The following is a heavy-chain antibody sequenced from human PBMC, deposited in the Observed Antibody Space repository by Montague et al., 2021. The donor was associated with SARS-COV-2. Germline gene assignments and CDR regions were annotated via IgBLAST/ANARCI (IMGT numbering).Heavy chain of an antibody. CDR2: INTGGSYM. D-gene: IGHD5-24*01. J-gene: IGHJ4*02. V-gene: IGHV3-21*01. CDR1: GFTFSSYS. Sequence: SLRLSCAASGFTFSSYSMNWVRQAPGEGLEWVSSINTGGSYMYYXDSVKGRFTISRDNVKKSLYLQMNSLKAEDTAVYFCTRDGEMATIRYYFDYWSQGTLVTVSS. CDR3: TRDGEMATIRYYFDY.